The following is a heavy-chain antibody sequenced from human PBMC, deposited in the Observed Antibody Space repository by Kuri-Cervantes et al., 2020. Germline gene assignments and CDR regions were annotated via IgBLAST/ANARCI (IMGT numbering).Heavy chain of an antibody. Sequence: ESLKISCAASGFTFDDYAMHWVRQPPGKGLEWIGYIYYSGSTNYNPSLKSRVTISVDTSKNQFSLKLSSVTAADTAVYYCARGGAQQLEYWGQGTLVTVSS. V-gene: IGHV4-59*01. D-gene: IGHD6-13*01. J-gene: IGHJ4*02. CDR3: ARGGAQQLEY. CDR1: GFTFDDYA. CDR2: IYYSGST.